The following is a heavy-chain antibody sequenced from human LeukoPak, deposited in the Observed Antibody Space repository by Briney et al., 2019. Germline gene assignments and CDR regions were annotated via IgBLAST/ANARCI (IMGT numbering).Heavy chain of an antibody. J-gene: IGHJ4*02. CDR2: IYTSGST. Sequence: PSETLSLTCTVSGGSISSYYWSWIRQPAGKGLEWIGRIYTSGSTNYNPSLKSRVTMSVDTSKNQFSLKLSSVTAADTAVYYCARSAPYYYDSSASATKGVDYWGQGTLVTVSS. CDR3: ARSAPYYYDSSASATKGVDY. D-gene: IGHD3-22*01. CDR1: GGSISSYY. V-gene: IGHV4-4*07.